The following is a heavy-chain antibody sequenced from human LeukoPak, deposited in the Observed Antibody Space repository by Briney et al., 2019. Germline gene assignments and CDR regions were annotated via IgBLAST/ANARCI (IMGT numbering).Heavy chain of an antibody. CDR3: ARDEGDTISSYYYYGMDV. V-gene: IGHV3-66*01. CDR2: IYSGGDT. J-gene: IGHJ6*02. Sequence: GGSLRPSCAASGFTVSSNYMSWVRQAPGKGLEWVSVIYSGGDTYYADSVKGRFTISRDNSKNTLYLQMNGLRAEDTAVYYCARDEGDTISSYYYYGMDVWGQGTTVTVSS. D-gene: IGHD3-3*01. CDR1: GFTVSSNY.